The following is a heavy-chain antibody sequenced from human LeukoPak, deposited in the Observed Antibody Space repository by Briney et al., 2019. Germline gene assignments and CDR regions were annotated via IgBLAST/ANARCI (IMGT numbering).Heavy chain of an antibody. CDR3: ARVHGYYDILTGYYRYYFDY. CDR1: DGSFSGYY. CDR2: INHSGST. J-gene: IGHJ4*02. V-gene: IGHV4-34*01. Sequence: SETLSLTCAVYDGSFSGYYWTWIRQPPGKGLEWIGVINHSGSTNCNPSLKSRVTISVDTSKNQFSLKLTSVTAADTAVYYCARVHGYYDILTGYYRYYFDYWGQGTLVTVSS. D-gene: IGHD3-9*01.